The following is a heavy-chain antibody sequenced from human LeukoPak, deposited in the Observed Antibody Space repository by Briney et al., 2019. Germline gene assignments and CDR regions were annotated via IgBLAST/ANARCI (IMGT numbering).Heavy chain of an antibody. CDR1: GYTFTSYG. J-gene: IGHJ4*02. D-gene: IGHD2-21*01. CDR2: ISAYNGNT. CDR3: AREDCGGDCYSGGIDY. Sequence: ASVKVSCKASGYTFTSYGISWVRQAPGQGLEWMGWISAYNGNTNYAQKLQGRVTMTTDTSMSTAYMELRSLRSDDTAVYYCAREDCGGDCYSGGIDYWGQGTLVTVSS. V-gene: IGHV1-18*01.